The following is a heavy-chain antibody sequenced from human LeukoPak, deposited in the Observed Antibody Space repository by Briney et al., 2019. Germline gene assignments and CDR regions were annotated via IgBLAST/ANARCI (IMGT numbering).Heavy chain of an antibody. CDR3: ARSPIVVVPAAIVSDY. CDR1: GGSISTYY. D-gene: IGHD2-2*01. CDR2: IYYSGST. J-gene: IGHJ4*02. V-gene: IGHV4-59*08. Sequence: PSETLSLTCSVSGGSISTYYWTWIRQPPGKGLEWIGYIYYSGSTNYNPSLKSRVTISLDTSKNQFSLKLSSVTAADTAVYYCARSPIVVVPAAIVSDYWGQGTLVTVSS.